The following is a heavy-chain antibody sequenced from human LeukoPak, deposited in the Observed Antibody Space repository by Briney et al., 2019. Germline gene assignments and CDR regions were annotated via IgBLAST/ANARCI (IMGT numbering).Heavy chain of an antibody. CDR1: GFAFSGYA. Sequence: GGSLRLSCAASGFAFSGYAMNWVRQAPGKGLEWVSSLSGSSSYIYYADSVRGRFTMPRDNAKNSLYLQMNSLRAGDTAVYYCARTIEMATISYFDYWGQGTLVTVSS. V-gene: IGHV3-21*01. J-gene: IGHJ4*02. CDR2: LSGSSSYI. D-gene: IGHD5-24*01. CDR3: ARTIEMATISYFDY.